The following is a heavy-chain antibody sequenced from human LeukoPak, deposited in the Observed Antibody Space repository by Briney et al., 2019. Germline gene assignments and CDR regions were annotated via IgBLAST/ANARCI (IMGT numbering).Heavy chain of an antibody. V-gene: IGHV1-58*02. CDR3: AAFDNYYDSSGYDG. Sequence: TSVKVSCKASGFTFTSSAMQWVRQARGQRLEWIGWIVVGSGNTNYAQKFQERVTITRDMSTSTAYMELSSLRSEDTAMYYCAAFDNYYDSSGYDGWGQGTLVTVSS. CDR1: GFTFTSSA. D-gene: IGHD3-22*01. J-gene: IGHJ4*02. CDR2: IVVGSGNT.